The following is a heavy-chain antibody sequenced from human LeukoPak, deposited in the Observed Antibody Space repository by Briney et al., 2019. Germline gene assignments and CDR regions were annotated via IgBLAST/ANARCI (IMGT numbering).Heavy chain of an antibody. J-gene: IGHJ4*02. D-gene: IGHD3-10*01. CDR1: GFTFSSYS. V-gene: IGHV3-21*01. Sequence: PGGSLRLSCAASGFTFSSYSMNWVRQAPGKGLEWVSSISSSSSYIYYADSVKGRFTISRDNAKNSLYLQMNSLRAEDTAVYYCARGIKHTKSYGSGSYYGYWGQGTLVTVSS. CDR3: ARGIKHTKSYGSGSYYGY. CDR2: ISSSSSYI.